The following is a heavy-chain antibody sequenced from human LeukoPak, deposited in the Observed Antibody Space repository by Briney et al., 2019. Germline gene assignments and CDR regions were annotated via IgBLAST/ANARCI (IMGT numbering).Heavy chain of an antibody. CDR3: ARALVYYYDSSGYPLDY. J-gene: IGHJ4*02. V-gene: IGHV1-2*06. CDR1: GYTFTGYY. D-gene: IGHD3-22*01. Sequence: GASVKVSCKASGYTFTGYYMHWVRQAPGQGLEWMGRINPNSGGTNYAQKFQGRVTMTRDTSISTAYMELRRLRSDDTAVYYCARALVYYYDSSGYPLDYWGQGTLVTVSS. CDR2: INPNSGGT.